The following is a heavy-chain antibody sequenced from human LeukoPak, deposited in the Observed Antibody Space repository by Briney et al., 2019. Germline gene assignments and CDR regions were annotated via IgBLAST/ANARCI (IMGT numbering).Heavy chain of an antibody. CDR3: AKPITPTYYCSGGSCPGAFHI. V-gene: IGHV3-23*01. CDR2: ISGANT. D-gene: IGHD2-15*01. CDR1: GFPFSSYW. Sequence: GGPLRLPCAVPGFPFSSYWVSWVRQAPGKGLQWVSGISGANTYYADSVQDRFTISRDTSQNTVHLHMTSLRAEDTAVYYCAKPITPTYYCSGGSCPGAFHIWGQGTMVTVSS. J-gene: IGHJ3*02.